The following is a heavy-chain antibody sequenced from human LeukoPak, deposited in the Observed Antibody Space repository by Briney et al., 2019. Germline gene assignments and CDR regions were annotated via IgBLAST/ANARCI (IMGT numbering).Heavy chain of an antibody. CDR3: AREAWGSIAAAGTGSYYYGMDV. D-gene: IGHD6-13*01. CDR2: ISNDGSSK. CDR1: GFTFSSYG. Sequence: GGSLRLSCAASGFTFSSYGFHWVRQAPGKGLEWVAVISNDGSSKYYADSVKDRFTISRDNSKNTLYLQMNSLRAEDTAVYYCAREAWGSIAAAGTGSYYYGMDVWGQGTTVTVSS. J-gene: IGHJ6*02. V-gene: IGHV3-30*03.